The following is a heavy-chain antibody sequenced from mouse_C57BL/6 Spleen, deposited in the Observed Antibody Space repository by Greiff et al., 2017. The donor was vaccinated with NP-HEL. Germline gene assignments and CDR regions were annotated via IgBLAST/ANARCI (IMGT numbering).Heavy chain of an antibody. CDR1: GFTFSDYG. J-gene: IGHJ4*01. D-gene: IGHD1-1*01. Sequence: EVKLVESGGGLVKPGGSLKLSCAASGFTFSDYGMHWVRQAPEKGLEWVAYISSGSSTIYYADTVKGRFTISRDNAKNTLFLQMTSLRSEDTAMYYCARLYYYGSSYLYAMDYWGQGTSVTVSS. V-gene: IGHV5-17*01. CDR3: ARLYYYGSSYLYAMDY. CDR2: ISSGSSTI.